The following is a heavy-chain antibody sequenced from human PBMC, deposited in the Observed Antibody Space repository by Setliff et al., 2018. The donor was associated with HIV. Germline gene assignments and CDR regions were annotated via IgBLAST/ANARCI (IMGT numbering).Heavy chain of an antibody. CDR2: IYPEDSNI. Sequence: GESLTISCKAVDYTFTTYWIGWVRQMPGEDLEWMGIIYPEDSNIKYNPSFQNQVTISADKSISTAYLQVHNLKASDTATYYCARRDGRSMNAFEIWGPGTMVTVSS. CDR3: ARRDGRSMNAFEI. D-gene: IGHD6-13*01. V-gene: IGHV5-51*01. J-gene: IGHJ3*02. CDR1: DYTFTTYW.